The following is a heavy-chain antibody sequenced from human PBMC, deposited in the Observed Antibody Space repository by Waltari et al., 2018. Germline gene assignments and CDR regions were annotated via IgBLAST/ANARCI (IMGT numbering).Heavy chain of an antibody. CDR1: GGSVSGNYN. J-gene: IGHJ1*01. CDR3: GRIAFGDEGGYFQH. CDR2: MQDRGST. D-gene: IGHD4-17*01. Sequence: QLQLQESGPGLVKPSESLSLTCTVAGGSVSGNYNWGWIRQTPGKGLVWMGNMQDRGSTFYNPSLKSRVTISLDTSKNQCSLRLSSVGAADTAVYFCGRIAFGDEGGYFQHWGQGTLVTVSS. V-gene: IGHV4-39*01.